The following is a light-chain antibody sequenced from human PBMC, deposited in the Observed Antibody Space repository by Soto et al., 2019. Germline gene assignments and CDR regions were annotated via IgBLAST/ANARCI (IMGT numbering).Light chain of an antibody. V-gene: IGKV4-1*01. Sequence: DIELTQSPDSLAVSLGERATIQCKSSQIILYGSNKKNYLAWYQHKPGQPPRLLIHWASNRESGVPDRFSGSGSGTDFTLTINRLEPEDFAVYYCQWSGGSVSFGGGTKVE. CDR1: QIILYGSNKKNY. CDR2: WAS. J-gene: IGKJ4*01. CDR3: QWSGGSVS.